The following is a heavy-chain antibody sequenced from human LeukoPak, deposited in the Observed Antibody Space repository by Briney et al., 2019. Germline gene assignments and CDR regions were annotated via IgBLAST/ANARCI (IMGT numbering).Heavy chain of an antibody. CDR3: ARDRTLAGHNFDY. V-gene: IGHV1-18*04. CDR2: INPNNGGT. D-gene: IGHD6-19*01. CDR1: RYTFTGYY. Sequence: ASVKVSCKASRYTFTGYYIHWVRQAPGQGLEWMGWINPNNGGTNYAQKLQGRVTMTTDTSTSTAYMELRSLRSDDTAVYYCARDRTLAGHNFDYWGQGTLVTVSS. J-gene: IGHJ4*02.